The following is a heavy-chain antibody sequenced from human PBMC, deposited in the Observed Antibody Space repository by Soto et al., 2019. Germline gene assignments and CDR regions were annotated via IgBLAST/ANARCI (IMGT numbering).Heavy chain of an antibody. Sequence: EVQLLESGGGLVQPGGSLRLSCAASGFTFSNYGMSWVRQAPGKGLEWVSAFPEIGTNTYYADSVKGRFTISRDNSKNTLFLQINNLRAGDTAVYYCAKKSGVGATWYFDYWGQGTLVTVSS. CDR2: FPEIGTNT. CDR1: GFTFSNYG. V-gene: IGHV3-23*01. J-gene: IGHJ4*02. D-gene: IGHD1-26*01. CDR3: AKKSGVGATWYFDY.